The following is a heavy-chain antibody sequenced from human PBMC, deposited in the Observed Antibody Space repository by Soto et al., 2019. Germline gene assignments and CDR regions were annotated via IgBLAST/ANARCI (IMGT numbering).Heavy chain of an antibody. CDR1: GYTFTSYD. J-gene: IGHJ4*02. Sequence: QVQLVQSGAEVKKPGASVKVSCKASGYTFTSYDINWVRQATGQGLEWMGWMNPNSGNTGYAQKFQGRVSMTRNTSISTAYMELSSLRSEDTAVYYCARGLYDSSGYPEERVYWGQGTLVTVSS. D-gene: IGHD3-22*01. V-gene: IGHV1-8*01. CDR2: MNPNSGNT. CDR3: ARGLYDSSGYPEERVY.